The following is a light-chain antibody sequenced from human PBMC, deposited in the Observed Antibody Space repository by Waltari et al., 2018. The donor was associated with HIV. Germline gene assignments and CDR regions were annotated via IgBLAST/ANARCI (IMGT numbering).Light chain of an antibody. V-gene: IGKV1-39*01. CDR1: QSISTY. CDR3: QQSFAPLRT. Sequence: DIQVTQSPSSLSASVGDRVTITCRTSQSISTYLNWYQQRPGKAPKLLIYGTSTLQSGVPARFSGSGSGTDFTLTISTLQPEDFATYYCQQSFAPLRTFGHGTKVEV. CDR2: GTS. J-gene: IGKJ1*01.